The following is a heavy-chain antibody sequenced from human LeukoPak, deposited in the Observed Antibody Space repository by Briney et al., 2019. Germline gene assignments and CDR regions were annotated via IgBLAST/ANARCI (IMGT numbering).Heavy chain of an antibody. CDR3: ARDAYSYGYAFDI. CDR2: INHSGST. D-gene: IGHD5-18*01. V-gene: IGHV4-34*01. CDR1: GGSFSGYY. Sequence: SETLSLTCAVYGGSFSGYYWSWVRQPPGKGLEWIGEINHSGSTNYNPSLKSRVTISVDTSKNQFSLKLSSVTAADTAVYYCARDAYSYGYAFDIWGQGTMVTVSS. J-gene: IGHJ3*02.